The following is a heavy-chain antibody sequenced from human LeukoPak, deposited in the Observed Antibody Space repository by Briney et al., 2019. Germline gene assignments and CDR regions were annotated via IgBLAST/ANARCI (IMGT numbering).Heavy chain of an antibody. D-gene: IGHD2-15*01. V-gene: IGHV3-7*03. J-gene: IGHJ3*02. CDR3: AKDYVVVDAFDI. CDR1: GFTFSSNW. Sequence: PGGSLRLSCAASGFTFSSNWMSWVRQAPGKGLEWVANIKQDGSEKYYVDSVKGRFTISRDNAKNTLYLQMNSLRAEDTAVYYCAKDYVVVDAFDIWGQGTMVTVSS. CDR2: IKQDGSEK.